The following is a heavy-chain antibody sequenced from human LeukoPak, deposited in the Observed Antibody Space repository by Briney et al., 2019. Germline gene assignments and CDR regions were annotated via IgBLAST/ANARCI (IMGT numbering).Heavy chain of an antibody. J-gene: IGHJ4*02. CDR2: VSSDGRIT. CDR3: ASSFRITGTTYYY. D-gene: IGHD1-20*01. CDR1: GFTFSSSW. Sequence: GGSLRLSCSASGFTFSSSWMHWVRHVPGKGLVWVSGVSSDGRITNYADFVKGRFTVSRDTAKNTLSLQMDSLRADDTAIYYCASSFRITGTTYYYWGQGTLVTVSS. V-gene: IGHV3-74*01.